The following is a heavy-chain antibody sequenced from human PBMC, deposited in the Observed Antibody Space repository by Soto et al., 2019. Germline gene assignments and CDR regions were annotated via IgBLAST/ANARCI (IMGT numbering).Heavy chain of an antibody. CDR1: GGSISTYY. J-gene: IGHJ3*02. V-gene: IGHV4-59*12. Sequence: QVQLQESGPGLVTPSETLSLTCTVSGGSISTYYWTWIRQSPEKGLEWLGNIYYSGSTNYSPSLNSRPHLSLDTSKKQFSLKLRSVTAADTAVYYCARESRCVNGACGNVFDIWGRGTKVTVSS. D-gene: IGHD2-8*01. CDR2: IYYSGST. CDR3: ARESRCVNGACGNVFDI.